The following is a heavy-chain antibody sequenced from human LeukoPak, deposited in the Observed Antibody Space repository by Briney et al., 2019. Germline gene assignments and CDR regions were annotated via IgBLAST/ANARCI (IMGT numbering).Heavy chain of an antibody. CDR1: GDSVNSNTYY. J-gene: IGHJ6*03. CDR3: ARQGSFYMDV. Sequence: PSETLSLTCSVSGDSVNSNTYYWGWIRQSPGRGLEWIGNVYYSGTTYYNPSLESRVTISADTSRNQFSLRLNSVTVADTVIYYCARQGSFYMDVWGKGTTVTVSS. CDR2: VYYSGTT. V-gene: IGHV4-39*01. D-gene: IGHD3-16*02.